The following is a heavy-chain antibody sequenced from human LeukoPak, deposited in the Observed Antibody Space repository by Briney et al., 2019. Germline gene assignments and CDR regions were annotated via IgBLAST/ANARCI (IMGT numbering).Heavy chain of an antibody. J-gene: IGHJ4*02. CDR1: GFTFSSYA. CDR3: AKVRLQLYYFDY. D-gene: IGHD5-24*01. V-gene: IGHV3-23*01. CDR2: ISGSGGST. Sequence: GGSLRLSCAASGFTFSSYAMSWVRQAPGKGLEWVSAISGSGGSTYYADSVKGRFTISRANSKNTLYLQMNSLRAEDTAVYYCAKVRLQLYYFDYWGQGTLVTVSS.